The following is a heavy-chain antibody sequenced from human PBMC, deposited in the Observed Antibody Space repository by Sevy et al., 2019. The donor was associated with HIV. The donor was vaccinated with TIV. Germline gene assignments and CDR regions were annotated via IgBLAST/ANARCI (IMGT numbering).Heavy chain of an antibody. J-gene: IGHJ4*01. D-gene: IGHD1-26*01. CDR1: GFTFSSYW. V-gene: IGHV3-7*01. Sequence: GGSLRLSCAASGFTFSSYWMNWVRQAPGKGLEWVANIKQDGSEKYYVDSVKGRFTISRDNAKNLLYLQMISLRAEDTAVYYCARGESGSYAQDYFDSWGHGTLGTVSS. CDR2: IKQDGSEK. CDR3: ARGESGSYAQDYFDS.